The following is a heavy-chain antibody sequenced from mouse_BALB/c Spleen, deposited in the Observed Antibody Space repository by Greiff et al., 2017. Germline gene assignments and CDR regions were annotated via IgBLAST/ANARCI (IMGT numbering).Heavy chain of an antibody. CDR2: INPENGDT. D-gene: IGHD2-4*01. V-gene: IGHV14-4*02. CDR3: NAGGITTAWFAY. Sequence: EVKLVESGAELVRSGASVKLSCTASGFNIKDYYMHWVKQRPEQGLEWIGWINPENGDTEYAPKFQGKATMTADTSSNTAYLQLSSLTSEDTAVYYCNAGGITTAWFAYWGQGTLVTVSA. CDR1: GFNIKDYY. J-gene: IGHJ3*01.